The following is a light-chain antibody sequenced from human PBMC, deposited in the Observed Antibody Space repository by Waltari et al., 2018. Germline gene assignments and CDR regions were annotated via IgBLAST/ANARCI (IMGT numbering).Light chain of an antibody. CDR2: GAS. V-gene: IGKV3-20*01. J-gene: IGKJ4*01. CDR3: QQYGSSPRLT. Sequence: EIVLTQSPDTLSLSPGERATLSCRASQSVSSSYLAWYQQKPGQAPRLLIYGASSRATGIPDRFSGSGSGTDFTLTIRSLEPEDFAVYFCQQYGSSPRLTFGGGTKVEIK. CDR1: QSVSSSY.